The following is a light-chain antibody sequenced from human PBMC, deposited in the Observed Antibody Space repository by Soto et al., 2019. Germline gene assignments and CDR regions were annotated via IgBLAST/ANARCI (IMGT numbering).Light chain of an antibody. CDR3: QQYGSSPGT. J-gene: IGKJ1*01. Sequence: EVVLTQSPATLSLSPGERATLSCRASQNVRTFLDWYQQKPGQAPRLLIYGASNRATGIPARFSGSGSGTDFTLTISSLEPEDFAVYYCQQYGSSPGTFGQGTKVDI. V-gene: IGKV3-11*01. CDR1: QNVRTF. CDR2: GAS.